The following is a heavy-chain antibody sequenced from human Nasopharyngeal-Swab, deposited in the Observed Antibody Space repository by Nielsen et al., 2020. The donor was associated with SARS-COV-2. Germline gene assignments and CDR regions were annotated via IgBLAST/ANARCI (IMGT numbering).Heavy chain of an antibody. CDR3: AKFREGR. Sequence: GGSLRLSCAASGITFNNYAMSWVRQGPGKGLEWASALSAPGNPYYADSVKGRFTISRDSSQNTLYLQMNSLRADDTAVYYCAKFREGRWGQGTLVTVSS. CDR1: GITFNNYA. J-gene: IGHJ4*02. V-gene: IGHV3-23*01. CDR2: LSAPGNP.